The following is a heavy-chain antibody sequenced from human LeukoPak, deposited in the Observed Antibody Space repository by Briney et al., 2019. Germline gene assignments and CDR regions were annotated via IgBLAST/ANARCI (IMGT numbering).Heavy chain of an antibody. J-gene: IGHJ4*01. CDR1: GDSISRRSSY. Sequence: SQTLSLTCSVSGDSISRRSSYWTWIRQPAGRGLEWIGRVYSTGTPNYNPSLKSRLAMSVDTSKNQFSLTLNSVTAADTAVYFCTRGLQERDIIRGFDFWGPGILVTVSS. CDR2: VYSTGTP. D-gene: IGHD3-10*01. V-gene: IGHV4-61*02. CDR3: TRGLQERDIIRGFDF.